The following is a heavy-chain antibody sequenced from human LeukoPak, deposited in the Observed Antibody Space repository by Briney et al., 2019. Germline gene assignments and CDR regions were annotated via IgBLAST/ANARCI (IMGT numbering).Heavy chain of an antibody. D-gene: IGHD2-15*01. Sequence: GGSLRLSCAASGFTFSSYSMNWVRQAPGKGLEWVSTITGTGDGTYYADSVKGRFTISRDNSENTLYLQMNSLRAEDTAVYYCARRHCSGGSCYSSYYLMDVWGQGTTVTVSS. CDR3: ARRHCSGGSCYSSYYLMDV. CDR1: GFTFSSYS. J-gene: IGHJ6*02. V-gene: IGHV3-23*01. CDR2: ITGTGDGT.